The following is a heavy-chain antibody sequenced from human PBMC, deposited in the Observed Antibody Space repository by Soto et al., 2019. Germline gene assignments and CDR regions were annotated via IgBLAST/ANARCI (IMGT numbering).Heavy chain of an antibody. Sequence: SVKVSCKASGGTFSSYAISWVRQAPGQGLEWMGGIIPIFGTANYAQKFQGRVTITADESTSTAYMELSSLRSEDTAVYYCARDYDSSGYPLTKYGMDVWGQGTTVTVSS. CDR3: ARDYDSSGYPLTKYGMDV. CDR2: IIPIFGTA. V-gene: IGHV1-69*13. CDR1: GGTFSSYA. J-gene: IGHJ6*02. D-gene: IGHD3-22*01.